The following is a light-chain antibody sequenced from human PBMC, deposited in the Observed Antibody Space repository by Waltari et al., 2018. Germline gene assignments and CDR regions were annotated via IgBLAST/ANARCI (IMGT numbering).Light chain of an antibody. Sequence: DIEMTQSPSTLSALVGDRVTITCRASQSINGWLAWYQQKPGKAPKLLIYATSSLESGVPSRFSGSASGTEFTLTISSLQPDDFATYYCHQYEADSPWTFGQGTRVEIK. V-gene: IGKV1-5*03. CDR3: HQYEADSPWT. CDR1: QSINGW. J-gene: IGKJ1*01. CDR2: ATS.